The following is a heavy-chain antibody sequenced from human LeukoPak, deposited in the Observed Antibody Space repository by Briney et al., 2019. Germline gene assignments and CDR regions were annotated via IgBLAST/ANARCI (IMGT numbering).Heavy chain of an antibody. J-gene: IGHJ5*02. V-gene: IGHV3-30*18. CDR1: GFTFSSYG. CDR3: AKEPYYYDSSGLRRGFDP. CDR2: ISYDGSNK. D-gene: IGHD3-22*01. Sequence: HPGGSLRLSCAASGFTFSSYGMHWVRQAPGKGLEWVAVISYDGSNKYYADSVKGRFTISRDNSKNTLYLQMNSPRAEDTAVYYCAKEPYYYDSSGLRRGFDPWGQGTLVTVSS.